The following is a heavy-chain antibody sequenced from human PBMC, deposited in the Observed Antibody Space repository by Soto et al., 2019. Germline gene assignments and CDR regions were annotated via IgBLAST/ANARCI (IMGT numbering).Heavy chain of an antibody. CDR1: GGTFSNHA. Sequence: QVQLEQSGTDVKKPGSSVKVSCKASGGTFSNHAFSWVRQAPGQGLEWMGGIIPRFVTPNYAHQFHGRVTITVDESTSTVYMDLSSLRSEDTALYYCARGPEYSSSWYFADWGQGTLVIVSS. J-gene: IGHJ4*02. V-gene: IGHV1-69*01. CDR2: IIPRFVTP. D-gene: IGHD6-13*01. CDR3: ARGPEYSSSWYFAD.